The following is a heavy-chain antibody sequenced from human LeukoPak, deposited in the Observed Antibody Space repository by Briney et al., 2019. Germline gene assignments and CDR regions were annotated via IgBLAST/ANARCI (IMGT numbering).Heavy chain of an antibody. Sequence: SETLSLTCTVSGGSISSYYWSWIRQPPGKGLEWIGYIYYSGSTNYNPSLKSRVTISVDTSKNQFSLKLSSVTAADTAVYYCARQLGMGDSSGYYYGHYYFDYWGQGTLVTVSS. CDR2: IYYSGST. J-gene: IGHJ4*02. CDR1: GGSISSYY. CDR3: ARQLGMGDSSGYYYGHYYFDY. V-gene: IGHV4-59*08. D-gene: IGHD3-22*01.